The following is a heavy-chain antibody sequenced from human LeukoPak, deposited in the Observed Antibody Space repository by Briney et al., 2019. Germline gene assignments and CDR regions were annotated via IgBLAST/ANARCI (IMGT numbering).Heavy chain of an antibody. CDR2: ISYDGSNK. CDR3: AKVRGYSPRDNPCDY. CDR1: GFTFSSYG. V-gene: IGHV3-30*18. D-gene: IGHD5-18*01. Sequence: GGSLRLSCAASGFTFSSYGMHWVRQAPGKGLEWVALISYDGSNKFYAGSVKGRFTISRDNSKNTLYLQMNSLRAEDTAVYYCAKVRGYSPRDNPCDYWGQGTLVTVSS. J-gene: IGHJ4*02.